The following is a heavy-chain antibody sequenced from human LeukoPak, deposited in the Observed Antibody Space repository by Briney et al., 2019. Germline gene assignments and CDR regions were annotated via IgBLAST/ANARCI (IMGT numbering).Heavy chain of an antibody. CDR1: GGSFSGYY. D-gene: IGHD3-3*01. Sequence: PSETLSLTCAVYGGSFSGYYWSWIRQPPGKGLEWIGEINHSGSTYYNPSLKSRVTISVDRSKNQFSLKLSSVTAADTAVYYCARGGRDFWSGYPRWAFDIWGQGTMVTVSS. J-gene: IGHJ3*02. V-gene: IGHV4-34*01. CDR3: ARGGRDFWSGYPRWAFDI. CDR2: INHSGST.